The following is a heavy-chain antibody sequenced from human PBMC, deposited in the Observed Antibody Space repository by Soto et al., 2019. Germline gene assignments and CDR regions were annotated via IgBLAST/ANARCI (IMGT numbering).Heavy chain of an antibody. V-gene: IGHV1-18*01. CDR1: DYTFTKYG. D-gene: IGHD6-13*01. J-gene: IGHJ4*02. CDR3: AREVASAGGEYDY. Sequence: QVQLAQSAAEVKNPGASVKVSLKASDYTFTKYGIGWVRQAPGQGLEWMGWISGYNGNTNYAENLQGRVTMTTDTSTSTGYMELRGLRSDDTAVYYCAREVASAGGEYDYWGQGTLVTVSS. CDR2: ISGYNGNT.